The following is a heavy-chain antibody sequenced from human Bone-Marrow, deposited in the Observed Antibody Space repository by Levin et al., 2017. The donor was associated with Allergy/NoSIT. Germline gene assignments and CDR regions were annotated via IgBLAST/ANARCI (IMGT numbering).Heavy chain of an antibody. CDR2: ISNSGGIT. CDR3: AKGGSITSWDN. D-gene: IGHD3-3*02. J-gene: IGHJ4*02. V-gene: IGHV3-23*01. Sequence: GGSLRLSCAASGLTFSNYGMSWVRQAPGKGLEWVSSISNSGGITEHADSVKGRFTISRDNSKNTLYLQMNSLRVEDTAVYYCAKGGSITSWDNWGQGTLVTVSS. CDR1: GLTFSNYG.